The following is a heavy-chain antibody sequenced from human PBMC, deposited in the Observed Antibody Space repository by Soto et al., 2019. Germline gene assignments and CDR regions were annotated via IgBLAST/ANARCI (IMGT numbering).Heavy chain of an antibody. CDR3: ARARYSGGSSFDY. J-gene: IGHJ4*02. Sequence: EVQLVETGGGLIQPGGSLRLSCAASGFTVSSNYMSWVRQAPGKGLEWVSTIYSGGTIYYADSVKGRFTISRDNSKNTLYLQMNSLRAEDTAVYYCARARYSGGSSFDYWGQGTLVTVSS. D-gene: IGHD1-26*01. CDR2: IYSGGTI. CDR1: GFTVSSNY. V-gene: IGHV3-53*02.